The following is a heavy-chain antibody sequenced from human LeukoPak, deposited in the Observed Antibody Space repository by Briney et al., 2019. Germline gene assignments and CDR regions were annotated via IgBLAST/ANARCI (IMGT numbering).Heavy chain of an antibody. CDR2: ISYDGSNK. CDR3: AKDGIIYDSSGYYPHYFDY. J-gene: IGHJ4*02. V-gene: IGHV3-30*18. D-gene: IGHD3-22*01. CDR1: GFTFSSYG. Sequence: GRSLRLSCAASGFTFSSYGMHWVRQAPGKGLEWVAVISYDGSNKYYADSVKGRFTISRDNSKNTLYLQMNSLRAEDTAVYYCAKDGIIYDSSGYYPHYFDYWGQGTLVTVSS.